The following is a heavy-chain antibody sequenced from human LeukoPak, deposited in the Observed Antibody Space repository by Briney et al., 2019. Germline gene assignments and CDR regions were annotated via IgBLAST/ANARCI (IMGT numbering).Heavy chain of an antibody. Sequence: ASVKVSCKASGYTFTSYYMHWVRQAPGQGLEWMGIINPSGGSTSYAQKFQGRVTMTRDTSTSTVYMELSSLRSEDTAVYYCATGIIVVPAATIWEVAAAHGSLFDYWGQGTLVTVSS. CDR1: GYTFTSYY. J-gene: IGHJ4*02. D-gene: IGHD2-2*01. V-gene: IGHV1-46*01. CDR2: INPSGGST. CDR3: ATGIIVVPAATIWEVAAAHGSLFDY.